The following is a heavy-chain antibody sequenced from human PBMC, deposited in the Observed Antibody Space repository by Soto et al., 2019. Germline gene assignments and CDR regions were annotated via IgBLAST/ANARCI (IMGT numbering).Heavy chain of an antibody. J-gene: IGHJ6*02. CDR3: ARDLRGAGTSGYYGMDV. D-gene: IGHD6-19*01. CDR1: GGSISSYY. V-gene: IGHV4-59*01. Sequence: SETLSLTCTVSGGSISSYYWSWIRQPPGKGLEWIGYIYYSGSTTYQPSLKSRVTISVDRSQNQFSLELTSVTAADTAVYFCARDLRGAGTSGYYGMDVWGQGPRSPSP. CDR2: IYYSGST.